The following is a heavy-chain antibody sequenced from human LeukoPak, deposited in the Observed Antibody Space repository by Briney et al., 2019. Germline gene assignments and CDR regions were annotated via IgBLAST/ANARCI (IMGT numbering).Heavy chain of an antibody. CDR3: AKDVRQLDAFDI. Sequence: PGGSLRLSCAVSGFTFSSYGMSWVRQAPGKGLEWVSGISGSGGSTYYADSVKGRFTISRDNSKSTLYLQMSSLTAEDTAVYYCAKDVRQLDAFDIWGQGTMVTVSS. D-gene: IGHD2-2*01. J-gene: IGHJ3*02. CDR1: GFTFSSYG. CDR2: ISGSGGST. V-gene: IGHV3-23*01.